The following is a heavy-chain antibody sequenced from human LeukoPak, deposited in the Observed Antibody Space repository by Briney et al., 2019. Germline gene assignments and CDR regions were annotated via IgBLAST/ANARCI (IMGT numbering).Heavy chain of an antibody. D-gene: IGHD5-24*01. J-gene: IGHJ4*02. Sequence: SETLSLXCTVSGGSISSYYWSWIRQPPGKGLEWIGYIYYSGSTNYNPSLKSRVTISVDTSKNQFSLKLSSVTAADTAVYYCARALTRWLQPFDYWGQGTLVTVSS. V-gene: IGHV4-59*01. CDR2: IYYSGST. CDR1: GGSISSYY. CDR3: ARALTRWLQPFDY.